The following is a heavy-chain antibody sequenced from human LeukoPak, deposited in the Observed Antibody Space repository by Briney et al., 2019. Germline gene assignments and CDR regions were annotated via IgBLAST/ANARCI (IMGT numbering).Heavy chain of an antibody. CDR1: GYTFTSYY. V-gene: IGHV1-46*01. Sequence: ASVKVSCKTSGYTFTSYYMHWVRQAPGQGLEWMGIINSSGGSTTYAQKFQGRVTMTRDTSTSTVYMELSSLRSEDTAVYYCARSWWGTDRLLYENWFIPWGQGTLVTVSS. CDR2: INSSGGST. D-gene: IGHD3/OR15-3a*01. CDR3: ARSWWGTDRLLYENWFIP. J-gene: IGHJ5*02.